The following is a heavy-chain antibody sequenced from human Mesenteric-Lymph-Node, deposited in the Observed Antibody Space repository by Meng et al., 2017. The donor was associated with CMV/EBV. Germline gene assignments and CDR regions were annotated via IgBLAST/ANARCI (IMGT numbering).Heavy chain of an antibody. Sequence: LWEFGGGLCQTGVSLRLSCAASGFNVRDKYMSWVRQAPGKGLEWVCIIYRGDNTYYIDSVKDRFTVSRDNSKNTMYLQMNSLRVEDTAVYYCTGDSVSNPNLDYWGQGTLVTVSS. CDR2: IYRGDNT. V-gene: IGHV3-66*01. CDR1: GFNVRDKY. J-gene: IGHJ4*02. CDR3: TGDSVSNPNLDY. D-gene: IGHD3-10*01.